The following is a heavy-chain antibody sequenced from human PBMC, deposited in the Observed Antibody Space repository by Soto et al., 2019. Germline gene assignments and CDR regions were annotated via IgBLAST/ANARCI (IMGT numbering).Heavy chain of an antibody. V-gene: IGHV3-30-3*01. Sequence: GGSLRLSCAASGFTFSSYAMHWVRQAPGKGLEWVAVISYDGSNKYYADSVKGRFTISRDNSKNTLYLQMNSLRAEDTAVYYCARAAQTTSASFGELPYWGQGTLVTVSS. CDR2: ISYDGSNK. D-gene: IGHD3-10*01. CDR1: GFTFSSYA. CDR3: ARAAQTTSASFGELPY. J-gene: IGHJ4*02.